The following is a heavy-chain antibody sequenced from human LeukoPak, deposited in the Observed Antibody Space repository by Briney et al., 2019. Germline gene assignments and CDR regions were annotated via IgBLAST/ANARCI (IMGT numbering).Heavy chain of an antibody. CDR3: ASQTYYDILTGYGGESH. Sequence: PGGSLRLSCAASGFTFSSYEMNWVRQAPGKGLEWVSYISSSGSTIYYADSVKGRFTISRDNAKNSLYPQMNSLRAEDTAVYYCASQTYYDILTGYGGESHWGQGTLVTVSS. J-gene: IGHJ4*02. D-gene: IGHD3-9*01. CDR2: ISSSGSTI. CDR1: GFTFSSYE. V-gene: IGHV3-48*03.